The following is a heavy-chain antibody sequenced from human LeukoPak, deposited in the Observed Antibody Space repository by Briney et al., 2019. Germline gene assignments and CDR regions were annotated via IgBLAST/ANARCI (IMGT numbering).Heavy chain of an antibody. D-gene: IGHD2-2*01. V-gene: IGHV1-2*02. CDR1: GYTFTGYY. CDR2: INPNSGGT. J-gene: IGHJ5*02. Sequence: GASVTVSCKASGYTFTGYYMHWVRQAPGQGLEWMGWINPNSGGTNYAQKFQGRVTMTRDTSISTAYMELSRLRSDDTAVYYCARGLVVVPAAMVVVGNWFDPWGQGTLVTVSS. CDR3: ARGLVVVPAAMVVVGNWFDP.